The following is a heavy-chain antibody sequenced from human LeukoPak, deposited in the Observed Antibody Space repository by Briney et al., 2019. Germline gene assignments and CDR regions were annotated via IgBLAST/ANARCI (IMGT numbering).Heavy chain of an antibody. CDR1: GGSISSGGYY. Sequence: SETLSLTCTVSGGSISSGGYYWSWIRQPPGKGLEWIGYIYHSGSTYYNPSLKSRVTISVDRSKNQFSLKLSSVTAADTAVYYCAREGLRYFVSDPWGQGTLVTVSS. V-gene: IGHV4-30-2*01. D-gene: IGHD3-9*01. J-gene: IGHJ5*02. CDR2: IYHSGST. CDR3: AREGLRYFVSDP.